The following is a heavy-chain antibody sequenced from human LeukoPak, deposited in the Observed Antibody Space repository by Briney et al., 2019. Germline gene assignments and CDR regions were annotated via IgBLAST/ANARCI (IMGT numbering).Heavy chain of an antibody. CDR2: IYYSGST. CDR3: ARHKYGGDAFDI. D-gene: IGHD2-2*01. J-gene: IGHJ3*02. Sequence: SETLSLTCTVSGGSISSYYWSWIRQPPGKGLEWIGYIYYSGSTNYNPSLKSRVTISVDTSKNQFSLKLNSVSAADTAVYYCARHKYGGDAFDIWGQGTMVTVSS. V-gene: IGHV4-59*01. CDR1: GGSISSYY.